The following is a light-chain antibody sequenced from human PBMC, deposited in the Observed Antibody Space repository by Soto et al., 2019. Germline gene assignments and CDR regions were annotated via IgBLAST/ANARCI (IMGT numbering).Light chain of an antibody. CDR2: EVV. Sequence: QSALTQPASVSGSPGQSITISCTGTRNDIGAYEFVSWYQHHPGKAPKLTIYEVVQRPSGVPDRFSGSKSGNTASLTVSGLQAADESDYYCKSYAGSNPYVFGTGTKVTAL. V-gene: IGLV2-8*01. CDR1: RNDIGAYEF. CDR3: KSYAGSNPYV. J-gene: IGLJ1*01.